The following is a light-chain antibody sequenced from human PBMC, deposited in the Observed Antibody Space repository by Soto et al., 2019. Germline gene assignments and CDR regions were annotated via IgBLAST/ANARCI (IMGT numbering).Light chain of an antibody. Sequence: EIVLTQSPGTLSLSPGQRTTLSCRVSQSVSSSYLAWYQQKPGQAPRLLIYDASNRATDIPARFSGSGSGTDFTLTISSLEPEDFAVYYCQQRSNWPPFTFGQGTRLEIK. CDR2: DAS. J-gene: IGKJ5*01. V-gene: IGKV3-11*01. CDR1: QSVSSSY. CDR3: QQRSNWPPFT.